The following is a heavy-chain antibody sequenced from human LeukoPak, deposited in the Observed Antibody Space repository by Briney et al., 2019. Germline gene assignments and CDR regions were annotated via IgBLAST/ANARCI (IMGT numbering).Heavy chain of an antibody. CDR1: GFTFSSYS. CDR3: ARDMTMTQMGY. V-gene: IGHV3-21*01. Sequence: GGSLRLSCAASGFTFSSYSMNWVRQAPGKGLEWVSSISSSSSYIYYADSVKGRFTISRDNAKNSLYLQMDSLRAEDTAVYYCARDMTMTQMGYWGQGTLVTVSS. J-gene: IGHJ4*02. D-gene: IGHD3-22*01. CDR2: ISSSSSYI.